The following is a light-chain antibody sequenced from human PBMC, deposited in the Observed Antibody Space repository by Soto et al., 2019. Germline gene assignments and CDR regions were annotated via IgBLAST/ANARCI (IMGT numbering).Light chain of an antibody. CDR1: SSDIGGYNY. V-gene: IGLV2-14*03. CDR2: DVS. Sequence: QSALTQPASVSGSPGQSITISCTGTSSDIGGYNYVSWFQQHPGKVPKLMIYDVSNWPSGVSNRFSGSKSGNMASLTISGLQAEDEADYYCSSYTSSSTLRVFGGGTKLTVL. CDR3: SSYTSSSTLRV. J-gene: IGLJ3*02.